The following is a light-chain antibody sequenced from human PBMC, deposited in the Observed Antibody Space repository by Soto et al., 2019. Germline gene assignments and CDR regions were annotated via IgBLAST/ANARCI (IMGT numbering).Light chain of an antibody. Sequence: QSVLTQPPSVSAAPGQRVTISCSGSFSNIGTNYVSWYRQVPGSAPQLVIYDNKRRPSGIPDRISGSNSGLSATLAITGLETGDEADYYCSTWDANRRVVFGGGTKLTVL. CDR1: FSNIGTNY. CDR3: STWDANRRVV. CDR2: DNK. V-gene: IGLV1-51*01. J-gene: IGLJ2*01.